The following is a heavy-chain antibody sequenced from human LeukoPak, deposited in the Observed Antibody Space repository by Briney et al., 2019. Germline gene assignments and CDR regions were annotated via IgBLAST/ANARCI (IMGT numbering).Heavy chain of an antibody. Sequence: PGGSLRLSCAASGFTFSSYAMSWVRQAPGRGLEWVSGSSGGGGNPDYAQSVKGRFTISRDNSKNTLHLQMNSLRAEDTGIYYCAKGKVLPATIYDYWGQGTPVTVSS. V-gene: IGHV3-23*01. D-gene: IGHD2-2*02. CDR3: AKGKVLPATIYDY. J-gene: IGHJ4*02. CDR1: GFTFSSYA. CDR2: SSGGGGNP.